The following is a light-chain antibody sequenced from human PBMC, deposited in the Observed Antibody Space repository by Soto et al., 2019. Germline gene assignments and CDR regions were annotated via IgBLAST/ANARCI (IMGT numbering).Light chain of an antibody. CDR1: QSVSSY. Sequence: EIVLTQSPATLSLSPGERATLSFRANQSVSSYLAWYQQKPDQAPRLLIYGASTSATGIPDRFSGSGSGTDFTLTINRRELEAVEVYVCQRYRYSPPPVTFGGGTKVDI. CDR2: GAS. J-gene: IGKJ4*01. CDR3: QRYRYSPPPVT. V-gene: IGKV3-20*01.